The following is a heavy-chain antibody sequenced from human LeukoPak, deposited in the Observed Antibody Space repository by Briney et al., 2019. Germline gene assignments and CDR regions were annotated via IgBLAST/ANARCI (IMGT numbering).Heavy chain of an antibody. J-gene: IGHJ4*02. V-gene: IGHV4-59*08. CDR3: ARRHHNWDY. Sequence: SETLSLTCTVSGGSISSDYWSWIRRPPGKGLEWIGYIYYGGIANYTPSLKSRLTISLDTSKNQFSLKLNSVTAADTAVYYCARRHHNWDYWGQGTLVTVSS. CDR1: GGSISSDY. D-gene: IGHD5-24*01. CDR2: IYYGGIA.